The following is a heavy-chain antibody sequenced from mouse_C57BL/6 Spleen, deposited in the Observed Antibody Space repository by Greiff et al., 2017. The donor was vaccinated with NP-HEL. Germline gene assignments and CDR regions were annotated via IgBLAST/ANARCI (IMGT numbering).Heavy chain of an antibody. CDR2: FYPGSGSI. J-gene: IGHJ3*01. V-gene: IGHV1-62-2*01. CDR1: GYTFTEYT. CDR3: ARHEGGSSGYGFAY. D-gene: IGHD3-2*02. Sequence: VKLQESGAELVKPGASVKLSCKASGYTFTEYTIHWVKQRSGQGLEWIGWFYPGSGSIKYNEKFKDKATLTADKSSSTVYMELSRLTSEDSGVYVSARHEGGSSGYGFAYWGQGTLVTVSA.